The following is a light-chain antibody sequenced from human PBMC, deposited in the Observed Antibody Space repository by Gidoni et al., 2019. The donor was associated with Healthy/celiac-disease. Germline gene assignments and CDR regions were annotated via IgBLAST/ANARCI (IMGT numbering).Light chain of an antibody. Sequence: DIQMTQSPSSLSASVGDRVTITCQASQDISNYLNWYQQKPGKAPKLLIYDASNLETGVPSRFNGSGSGTDFTFTISSLQPEDIATYYCQQYDNLPGLTFGGGTKVEIK. CDR1: QDISNY. CDR3: QQYDNLPGLT. J-gene: IGKJ4*01. CDR2: DAS. V-gene: IGKV1-33*01.